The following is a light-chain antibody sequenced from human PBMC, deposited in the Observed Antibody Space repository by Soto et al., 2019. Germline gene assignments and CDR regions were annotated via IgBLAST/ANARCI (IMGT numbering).Light chain of an antibody. J-gene: IGLJ1*01. Sequence: QSVLTQPASVSGSPGQSITISCTGTSSDIGGYYYVSWYQHHPGKAPKLLIYQVTNRPSRVSNRFSGSKSGNTASLTISGLQADDEADYYCTSYSGFNRYLFGTRTKVTVL. CDR3: TSYSGFNRYL. V-gene: IGLV2-14*01. CDR1: SSDIGGYYY. CDR2: QVT.